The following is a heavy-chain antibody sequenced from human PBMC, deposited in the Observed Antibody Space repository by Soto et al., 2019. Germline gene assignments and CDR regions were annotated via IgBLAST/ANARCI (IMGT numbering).Heavy chain of an antibody. Sequence: GASVKVSCKASGYTFTSYDINWGRQATGQGLEWMGWMNPNSGNTGYAQKFQGRVTMTRNTSISTAYMELSSLRSEDTAVYYCARGATNGDYPYYYYYYMDVWGKGTTVTVSS. J-gene: IGHJ6*03. V-gene: IGHV1-8*01. D-gene: IGHD4-17*01. CDR2: MNPNSGNT. CDR1: GYTFTSYD. CDR3: ARGATNGDYPYYYYYYMDV.